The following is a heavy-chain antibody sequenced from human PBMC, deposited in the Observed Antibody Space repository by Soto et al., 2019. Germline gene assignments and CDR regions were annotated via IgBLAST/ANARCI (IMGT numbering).Heavy chain of an antibody. CDR3: ARARITMVREVIKYNMDV. V-gene: IGHV4-59*01. J-gene: IGHJ6*02. CDR1: GGSLSTYY. Sequence: SETLSLTCTASGGSLSTYYWSWVRWPPGKGPEWIGYIYNSGSTHSNPSRQSRVTISVDTSKNQFSLKLSSVTAADTAIYYCARARITMVREVIKYNMDVWGQGTTVTVSS. D-gene: IGHD3-10*01. CDR2: IYNSGST.